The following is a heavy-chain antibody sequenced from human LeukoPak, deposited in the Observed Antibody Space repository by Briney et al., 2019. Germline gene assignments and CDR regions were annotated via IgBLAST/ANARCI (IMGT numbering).Heavy chain of an antibody. CDR2: ISGSGGST. CDR1: GFTFSSYA. D-gene: IGHD6-6*01. V-gene: IGHV3-23*01. Sequence: QSGGSLRLSCAASGFTFSSYAMSWVRQAPGKGLEWVSAISGSGGSTYYADSVKGRFTISRDNSKNTLYLQMNSLRAEDTAVYYCANCVAARPGGPSWGQGTLVTVSS. J-gene: IGHJ5*02. CDR3: ANCVAARPGGPS.